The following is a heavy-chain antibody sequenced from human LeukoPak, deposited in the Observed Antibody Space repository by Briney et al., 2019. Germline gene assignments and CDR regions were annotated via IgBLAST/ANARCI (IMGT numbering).Heavy chain of an antibody. CDR3: ARVQYSSSWYWFDP. Sequence: KPSETLSLTCTVSGGSISSYYWSWIRQPPGKGLEWIGYIYYSGSTNYNPSLKSRVTISVDTSKNQFSLKLSSVTAADTAVYYCARVQYSSSWYWFDPWGQGTLVTVSS. D-gene: IGHD6-13*01. CDR2: IYYSGST. CDR1: GGSISSYY. J-gene: IGHJ5*02. V-gene: IGHV4-59*01.